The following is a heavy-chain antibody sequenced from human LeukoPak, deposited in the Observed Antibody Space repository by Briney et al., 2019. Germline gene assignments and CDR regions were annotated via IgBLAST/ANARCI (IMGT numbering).Heavy chain of an antibody. CDR1: GYSFTGYY. J-gene: IGHJ5*02. CDR2: MNPNSGNT. V-gene: IGHV1-8*02. CDR3: ARDGSGSGSYLSWFDP. D-gene: IGHD3-10*01. Sequence: ASVKVSCKASGYSFTGYYMHWVRQAPGQGLEWMGWMNPNSGNTGYAQKFQGRVTMTRNTSISTAYMELSSLRSEDTAVYYCARDGSGSGSYLSWFDPWGQGTLVTVSS.